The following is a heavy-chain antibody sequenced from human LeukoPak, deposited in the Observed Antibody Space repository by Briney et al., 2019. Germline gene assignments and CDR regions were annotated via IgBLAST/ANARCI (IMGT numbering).Heavy chain of an antibody. D-gene: IGHD4-17*01. V-gene: IGHV4-30-2*01. CDR1: GGSISSGGYS. CDR2: IYHSGST. Sequence: PSETLSLTCAVSGGSISSGGYSWSWIRQPPGKGLEWIGYIYHSGSTYYNPSLKSRVTISVDRSKNQFSLKLSSVTAADTAVCYCAGKGATVTSSVSWFDPWGQGTLVTVSS. CDR3: AGKGATVTSSVSWFDP. J-gene: IGHJ5*02.